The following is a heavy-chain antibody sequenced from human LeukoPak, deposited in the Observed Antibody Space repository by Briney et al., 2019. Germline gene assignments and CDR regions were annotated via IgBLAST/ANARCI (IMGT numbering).Heavy chain of an antibody. CDR2: ISGSGGST. CDR3: AKPLYGSGSYYRGFGHFFDY. J-gene: IGHJ4*02. V-gene: IGHV3-23*01. D-gene: IGHD3-10*01. Sequence: PGGSLRLSCAASGFTFSSYAMSWVRQAPGKGLEWVSAISGSGGSTYYADSVKGRFTISRDNSKNTLYLQMNSLRAEDTAVYYCAKPLYGSGSYYRGFGHFFDYRGQGTLVTVSS. CDR1: GFTFSSYA.